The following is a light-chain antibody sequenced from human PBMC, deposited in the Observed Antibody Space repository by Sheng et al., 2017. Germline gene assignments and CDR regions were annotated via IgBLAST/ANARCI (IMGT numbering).Light chain of an antibody. V-gene: IGKV3-20*01. Sequence: VLTQSPATLSLSPGDTATLSCRASQTISTYLAWYQQKPGQAPRLLVYATSSGAAGIPDRFSGSGSGTDFTLTISRLEPQDFAVYYCQQYGSSPLTFGGGTKVEIK. J-gene: IGKJ4*01. CDR1: QTISTY. CDR3: QQYGSSPLT. CDR2: ATS.